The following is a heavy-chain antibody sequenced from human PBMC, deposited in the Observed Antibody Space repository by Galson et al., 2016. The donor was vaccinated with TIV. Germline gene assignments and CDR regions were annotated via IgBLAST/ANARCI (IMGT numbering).Heavy chain of an antibody. D-gene: IGHD3-22*01. J-gene: IGHJ4*02. Sequence: SETLSLTCTVSGASLRSSSYFWGWIRQPPGKGLEWIASIYYSGGTYYNPSLKSRLTTSVDTSKNQFSLRLSAVTAADTAVYYCAGHLDVGDYDNSGCPDYFDYWGQGTLVTVSS. CDR3: AGHLDVGDYDNSGCPDYFDY. CDR2: IYYSGGT. V-gene: IGHV4-39*07. CDR1: GASLRSSSYF.